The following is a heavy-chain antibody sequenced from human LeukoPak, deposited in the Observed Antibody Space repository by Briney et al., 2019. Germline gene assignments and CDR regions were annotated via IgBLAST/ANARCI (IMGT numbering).Heavy chain of an antibody. V-gene: IGHV3-30-3*01. CDR2: ISYDGSNK. D-gene: IGHD2-2*01. J-gene: IGHJ4*02. CDR3: AGDDYCSSTSCHADY. CDR1: GFTFSSYA. Sequence: GGSLRLSCAASGFTFSSYAMHWVRQAPGKGLEWVAVISYDGSNKYYADSVKGRFTISRDNSKNTLYLQMNSLRAEDTAVYYCAGDDYCSSTSCHADYWGQGTLVTVSS.